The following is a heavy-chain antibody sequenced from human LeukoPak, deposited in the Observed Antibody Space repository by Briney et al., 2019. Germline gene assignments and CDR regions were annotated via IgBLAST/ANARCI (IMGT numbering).Heavy chain of an antibody. CDR2: ISSSSSYI. CDR1: GFTFSSYS. V-gene: IGHV3-21*01. J-gene: IGHJ5*02. Sequence: GGSLRLSCAASGFTFSSYSMNWVRQAPGKGLEWVSSISSSSSYIYYADSLKGRFTISRDNAKNSLYLQMNSLRAEDTAVYYCARAGDIVVVPAANNWFDPWGQGTLVTVSS. CDR3: ARAGDIVVVPAANNWFDP. D-gene: IGHD2-2*01.